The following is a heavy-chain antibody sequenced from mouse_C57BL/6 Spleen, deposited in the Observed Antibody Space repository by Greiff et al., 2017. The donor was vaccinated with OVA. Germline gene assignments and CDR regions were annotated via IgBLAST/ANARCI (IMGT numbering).Heavy chain of an antibody. V-gene: IGHV1-61*01. CDR3: ARGSSGYYFDY. CDR1: GYTFTSYW. D-gene: IGHD3-2*02. Sequence: VQLQQSGAELVRPGSSVKLSCKASGYTFTSYWMDWVKQRPGQGLEWIGNIYPSDSETHYNQKFKDKATLTVDKSSSTAYMQLSSLTSEDSAVYYCARGSSGYYFDYWGQGTTLTVSS. CDR2: IYPSDSET. J-gene: IGHJ2*01.